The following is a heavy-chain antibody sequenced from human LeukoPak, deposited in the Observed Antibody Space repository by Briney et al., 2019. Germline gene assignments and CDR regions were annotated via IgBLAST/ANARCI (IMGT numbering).Heavy chain of an antibody. Sequence: GGSLRLSCAASGFTFSSYSMNWVRQAPGKGLEWVSYISNSGSTIYYADSVKGRFTISRDNAKNSLYLQMNSLRAEDTAVYYCARDGGTYRRYFDYWGQGTLVTVTS. J-gene: IGHJ4*02. CDR2: ISNSGSTI. D-gene: IGHD3-16*02. CDR1: GFTFSSYS. V-gene: IGHV3-48*04. CDR3: ARDGGTYRRYFDY.